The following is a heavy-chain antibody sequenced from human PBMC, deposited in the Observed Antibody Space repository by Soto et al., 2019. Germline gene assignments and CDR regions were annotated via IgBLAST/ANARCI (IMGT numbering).Heavy chain of an antibody. CDR2: ISAYNGNT. CDR3: ARGMVYAMVPDYFDY. Sequence: ASVKVSCKASGYTFTSYGISWVRQAPGQGLEWMGWISAYNGNTNYAQKPQGRVTMTTDTSTSTAYMELRSLRSDDTTVYYCARGMVYAMVPDYFDYWGQGTLVTVSS. CDR1: GYTFTSYG. D-gene: IGHD2-8*01. V-gene: IGHV1-18*01. J-gene: IGHJ4*02.